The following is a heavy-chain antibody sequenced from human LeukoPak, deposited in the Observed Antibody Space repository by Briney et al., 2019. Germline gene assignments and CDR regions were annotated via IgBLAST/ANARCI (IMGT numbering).Heavy chain of an antibody. D-gene: IGHD6-13*01. V-gene: IGHV3-48*04. J-gene: IGHJ4*02. CDR1: GLAFSNYS. CDR2: ISNSSSTI. CDR3: ARGAAASAGY. Sequence: GSLRLSCEASGLAFSNYSMNWVRQAPGKGLEWISYISNSSSTIYYADSVKGRFAISRDNAKNSVYLQMNNLRAEDTAVYYCARGAAASAGYWGQGTRVTVSS.